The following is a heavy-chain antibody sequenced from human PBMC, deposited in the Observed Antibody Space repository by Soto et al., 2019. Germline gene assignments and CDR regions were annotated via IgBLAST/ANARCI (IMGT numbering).Heavy chain of an antibody. CDR3: ARPLYCCYDMNV. CDR1: GFTFSTCV. V-gene: IGHV3-23*01. CDR2: IIASGGAT. J-gene: IGHJ6*03. Sequence: GGSLRLSCAAYGFTFSTCVMSWVRQVPGKGLEWVSGIIASGGATYYADSVKGRFTISRDNSKNTLYLQMNSLRAEDTALYYCARPLYCCYDMNVWGKGTTVTVSS. D-gene: IGHD2-15*01.